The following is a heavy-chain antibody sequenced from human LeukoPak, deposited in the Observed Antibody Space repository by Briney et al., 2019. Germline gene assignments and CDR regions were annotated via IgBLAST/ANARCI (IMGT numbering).Heavy chain of an antibody. J-gene: IGHJ4*02. D-gene: IGHD2-15*01. Sequence: PGGSLRLSCAASGFTFSSYAMSWVRQAPGKGLEWVSAISGSGGSTYYADSVKGRFTISRDNSKNTLYLQMNSLRAEDTAVYYCAKGHCSGGSSYCRTIPDRDYWGQGTLVTVSS. CDR2: ISGSGGST. CDR3: AKGHCSGGSSYCRTIPDRDY. V-gene: IGHV3-23*01. CDR1: GFTFSSYA.